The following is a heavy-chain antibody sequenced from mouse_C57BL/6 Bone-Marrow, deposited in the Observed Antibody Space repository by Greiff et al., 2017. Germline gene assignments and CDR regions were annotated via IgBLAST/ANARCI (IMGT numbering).Heavy chain of an antibody. Sequence: VQLQQSGAELVRPGASVKLSCTASGFNIKDYYMHWVKQRPEQGLEWIGRIDPEDGDTEYAPKFQGKATMTADTSSNTAYLQLSSLTSEDTAVYYCTYYYGSSPYYYAMDYWGQGTSVTGSS. V-gene: IGHV14-1*01. D-gene: IGHD1-1*01. CDR3: TYYYGSSPYYYAMDY. CDR1: GFNIKDYY. CDR2: IDPEDGDT. J-gene: IGHJ4*01.